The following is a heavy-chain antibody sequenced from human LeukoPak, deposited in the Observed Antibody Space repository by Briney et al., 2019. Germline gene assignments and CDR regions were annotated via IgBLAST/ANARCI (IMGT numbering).Heavy chain of an antibody. Sequence: SQTLSLTCTVSGGSISSGGYYWSWIRQHPGKGLEWFGYIYYSGSTYYNPSLKSRVTISVDTSKNQFSLKLSSVTAADTAVYYCARSPRELRTNWFDPWGQGTLVTVSS. J-gene: IGHJ5*02. CDR2: IYYSGST. CDR3: ARSPRELRTNWFDP. D-gene: IGHD1-7*01. V-gene: IGHV4-31*03. CDR1: GGSISSGGYY.